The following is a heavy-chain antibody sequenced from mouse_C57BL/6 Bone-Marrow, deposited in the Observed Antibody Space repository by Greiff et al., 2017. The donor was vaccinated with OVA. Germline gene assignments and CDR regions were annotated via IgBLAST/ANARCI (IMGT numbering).Heavy chain of an antibody. D-gene: IGHD1-1*01. V-gene: IGHV1-15*01. Sequence: QVHVKQSGAELVRPGASVTLSCKASGYTFTDYEMHWVKQTPVNGLEWIGAIDPETGGTAYNQKFKGKAILTADKSSSTAYMELRSLTSEDSAVYYCTSLLPRVWGTGTTVTVSS. CDR2: IDPETGGT. CDR1: GYTFTDYE. CDR3: TSLLPRV. J-gene: IGHJ1*03.